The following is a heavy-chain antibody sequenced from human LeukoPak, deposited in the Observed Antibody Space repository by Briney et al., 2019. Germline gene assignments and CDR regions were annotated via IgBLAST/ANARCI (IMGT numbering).Heavy chain of an antibody. CDR2: INPSDGST. Sequence: ASVKVSCKASGYTFTSYDMHWVRQAPGQGLEWMGIINPSDGSTSYAQKFQGRVTMTRDTSTSTVYMELRSLRPEDTAVYYCARAGVGATIPDYFVHWRQGTLVTVSS. CDR1: GYTFTSYD. D-gene: IGHD1-26*01. CDR3: ARAGVGATIPDYFVH. V-gene: IGHV1-46*01. J-gene: IGHJ4*02.